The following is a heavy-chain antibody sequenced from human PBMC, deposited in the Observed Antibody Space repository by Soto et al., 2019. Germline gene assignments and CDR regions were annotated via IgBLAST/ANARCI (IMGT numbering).Heavy chain of an antibody. CDR1: GFTFNRHP. CDR3: SRASGHIYATLHGPFDH. V-gene: IGHV3-30-3*01. CDR2: ISHDGNNK. D-gene: IGHD2-8*01. Sequence: GGSLRLSCAASGFTFNRHPLHWVRQAPGKGLEWVAVISHDGNNKYYADSVKGRFTISRDNSMNMLYLQMHGLRTEDTAIFYCSRASGHIYATLHGPFDHWGQGAVVTVSS. J-gene: IGHJ4*02.